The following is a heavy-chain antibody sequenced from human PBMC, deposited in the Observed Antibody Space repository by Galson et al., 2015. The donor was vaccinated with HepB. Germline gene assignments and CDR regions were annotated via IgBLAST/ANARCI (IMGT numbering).Heavy chain of an antibody. CDR3: TRQPRGSSGWYPHDY. D-gene: IGHD6-19*01. CDR1: GFTFGDYA. CDR2: IRSKAYGGTT. J-gene: IGHJ4*02. Sequence: SLRLSCAASGFTFGDYAMSWFRQAPGKGLEWVGFIRSKAYGGTTEYAASVKGRFTTSRDDSKSIAYLQMNSLKTEDTAVYYCTRQPRGSSGWYPHDYWGQGTLVTVSS. V-gene: IGHV3-49*03.